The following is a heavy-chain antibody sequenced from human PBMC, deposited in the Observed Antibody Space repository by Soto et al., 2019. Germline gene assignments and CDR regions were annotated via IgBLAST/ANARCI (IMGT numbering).Heavy chain of an antibody. CDR1: GFTFINYA. CDR2: ISGGGDAA. J-gene: IGHJ2*01. V-gene: IGHV3-23*01. D-gene: IGHD2-21*01. Sequence: EVQVLESGGGLVQPGGSLRLSCAGSGFTFINYAMNWVRQAPGKGLEWVSSISGGGDAAFFPDSVRGRFPISRDNSKKSVTLQMSSLGVDDAAVYYCARKILWSTTRSIYWYFDLWGRGTLVTVSS. CDR3: ARKILWSTTRSIYWYFDL.